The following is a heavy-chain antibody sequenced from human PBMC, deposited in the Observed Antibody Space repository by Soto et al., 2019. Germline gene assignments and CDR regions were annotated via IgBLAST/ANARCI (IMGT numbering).Heavy chain of an antibody. V-gene: IGHV5-51*01. CDR2: IYPGDSDT. CDR1: GYSFTSYW. J-gene: IGHJ6*02. Sequence: GESLKISCKGSGYSFTSYWIGWARQMPGKGLEWMGIIYPGDSDTRYSPSFQGQVTISADKSISTAYLQWSSLKASDTAMYYCARTAAAGKYYYGMDVWGQGTTVTVSS. D-gene: IGHD6-13*01. CDR3: ARTAAAGKYYYGMDV.